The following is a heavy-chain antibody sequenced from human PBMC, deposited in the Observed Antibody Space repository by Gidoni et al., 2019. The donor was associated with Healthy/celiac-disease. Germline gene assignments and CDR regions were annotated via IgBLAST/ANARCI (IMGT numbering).Heavy chain of an antibody. D-gene: IGHD3-22*01. CDR3: AREGSGYYF. CDR2: IWYDGSNK. CDR1: GFTFSRYG. J-gene: IGHJ4*02. V-gene: IGHV3-33*01. Sequence: QVQLVESGGGVVQPGRSLRLSCAASGFTFSRYGMHWVRQAPGKGLEWVAVIWYDGSNKYYADSVKGRFTISRDNSKNTLYLQMNSLRAEDTAVYYCAREGSGYYFWGQGTLVTVSS.